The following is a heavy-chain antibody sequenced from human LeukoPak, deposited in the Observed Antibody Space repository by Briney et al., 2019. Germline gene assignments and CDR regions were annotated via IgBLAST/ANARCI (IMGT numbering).Heavy chain of an antibody. V-gene: IGHV1-2*02. Sequence: ASVKVSCKXSGYTLTGYYMHWVRQTPGQGLEWMGWINPNSGGTNYSQKFQGRVTMTRDTSISTAYMELSRLRSDDTAVYYCARFSVVTPLDYWGQGTLVTVSS. CDR3: ARFSVVTPLDY. D-gene: IGHD4-23*01. J-gene: IGHJ4*02. CDR1: GYTLTGYY. CDR2: INPNSGGT.